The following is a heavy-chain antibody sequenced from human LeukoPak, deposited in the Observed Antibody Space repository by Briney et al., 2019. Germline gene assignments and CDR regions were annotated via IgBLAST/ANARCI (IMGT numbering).Heavy chain of an antibody. CDR1: GFTFSTYA. D-gene: IGHD6-19*01. CDR2: MWGNCGNR. CDR3: AKDKSSSSSGWYLSDY. J-gene: IGHJ4*02. V-gene: IGHV3-23*01. Sequence: GGSLRLSCAASGFTFSTYAMSGVRQAPGKGREGVAGMWGNCGNRYYADAVKGRFTISRDNSRSTVYLQMNSLRAEDTALYYYAKDKSSSSSGWYLSDYWGQGTLVTVSS.